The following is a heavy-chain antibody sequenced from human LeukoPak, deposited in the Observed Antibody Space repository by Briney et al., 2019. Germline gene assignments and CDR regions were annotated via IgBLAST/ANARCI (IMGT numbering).Heavy chain of an antibody. Sequence: PGGSLRLSCAASGFTFSSYWMHWVRQAPGKGLVWVPRINSDGSSTSYADSVKGRFTISRDNAKNTLYLQMNSLRAEDTAVYYCARDPMLAYYFDYWGQGTLVTVSS. D-gene: IGHD2-8*01. J-gene: IGHJ4*02. V-gene: IGHV3-74*01. CDR2: INSDGSST. CDR1: GFTFSSYW. CDR3: ARDPMLAYYFDY.